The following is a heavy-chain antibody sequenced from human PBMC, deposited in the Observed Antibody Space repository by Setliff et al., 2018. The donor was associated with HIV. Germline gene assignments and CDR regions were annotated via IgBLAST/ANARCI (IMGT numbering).Heavy chain of an antibody. CDR3: ARDSLFSRGWSGGDYYVDV. J-gene: IGHJ6*03. Sequence: PGGSLRLSCGASGFTLSTYKMKWVRQAPGKGLEWVASISTSSRNIDYADSLKGRFTISRDNARNSLYLQMNSLSAEDTAVYYCARDSLFSRGWSGGDYYVDVWGKGTTVTVSS. V-gene: IGHV3-21*01. CDR2: ISTSSRNI. D-gene: IGHD6-19*01. CDR1: GFTLSTYK.